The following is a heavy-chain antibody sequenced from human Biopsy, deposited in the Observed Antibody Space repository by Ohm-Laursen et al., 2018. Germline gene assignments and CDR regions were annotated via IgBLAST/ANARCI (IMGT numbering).Heavy chain of an antibody. CDR2: STPESSGT. CDR1: AYSFVTYN. D-gene: IGHD5-24*01. J-gene: IGHJ6*02. CDR3: VKATGGRRNGMDV. V-gene: IGHV1-2*02. Sequence: SVKAARKASAYSFVTYNIHWARQPAGQGLEWMGWSTPESSGTDYAQRFGGRVSMTRATSISTVYMESKWLTSADTAVYYCVKATGGRRNGMDVWGQGTTVTVSS.